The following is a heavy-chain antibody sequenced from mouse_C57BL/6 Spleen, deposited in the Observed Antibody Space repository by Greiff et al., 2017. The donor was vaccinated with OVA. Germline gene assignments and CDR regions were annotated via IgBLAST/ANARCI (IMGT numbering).Heavy chain of an antibody. CDR1: GYTFTDYN. CDR2: INPNNGGT. J-gene: IGHJ4*01. D-gene: IGHD1-1*01. CDR3: ARIKVTTVVTRAMDY. V-gene: IGHV1-18*01. Sequence: VQLQQSGPELVKPGASVKIPCKASGYTFTDYNMDWVKQSHGKSLEWIGDINPNNGGTIYNQKFKGKATLTVDKSSSTAYMELRSLTSEDTAVYYCARIKVTTVVTRAMDYWGQGNSVTVSS.